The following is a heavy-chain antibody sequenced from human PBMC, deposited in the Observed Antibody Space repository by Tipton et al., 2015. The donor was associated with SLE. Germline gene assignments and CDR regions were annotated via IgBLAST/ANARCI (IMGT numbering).Heavy chain of an antibody. V-gene: IGHV4-38-2*01. J-gene: IGHJ6*04. CDR1: GYSIASAFY. CDR3: ARQSVADIPYFYFMDV. CDR2: FYHTGVA. D-gene: IGHD6-19*01. Sequence: TLSLTCSVSGYSIASAFYWGWVRQPPGKGLEWIGSFYHTGVAYYSPSLKSRVTMSVDTSKNTFSLRLSSVTAADTAVYYCARQSVADIPYFYFMDVWGKGSAVTVSS.